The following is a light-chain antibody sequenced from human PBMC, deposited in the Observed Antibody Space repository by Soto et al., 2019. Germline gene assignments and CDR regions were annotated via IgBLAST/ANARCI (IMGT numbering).Light chain of an antibody. CDR2: EVS. Sequence: QSVLTQPASVSGSPGQSITISCTGTSSDVGSYNLVSWYQQHPGKAPKVMIYEVSKRPSGVPNRFSGSKSGNTASLTISGLQAEDEADYYCCSYAGSSTYVFGTGTKVPS. J-gene: IGLJ1*01. CDR3: CSYAGSSTYV. CDR1: SSDVGSYNL. V-gene: IGLV2-23*02.